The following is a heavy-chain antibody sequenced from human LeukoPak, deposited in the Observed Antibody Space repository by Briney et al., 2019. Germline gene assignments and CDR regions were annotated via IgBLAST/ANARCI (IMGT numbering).Heavy chain of an antibody. CDR2: IRYDGGDK. Sequence: GGSLRLSCAASGFIFSSFGLHWVRQAPGKGLEWVAFIRYDGGDKYYADSVKGRFTISRDNSKNVLFLHVNSLRPEDTAVYYCAKDYNYYDGSGYLDYWGQGTLVTVSS. CDR1: GFIFSSFG. D-gene: IGHD3-22*01. V-gene: IGHV3-30*02. CDR3: AKDYNYYDGSGYLDY. J-gene: IGHJ4*03.